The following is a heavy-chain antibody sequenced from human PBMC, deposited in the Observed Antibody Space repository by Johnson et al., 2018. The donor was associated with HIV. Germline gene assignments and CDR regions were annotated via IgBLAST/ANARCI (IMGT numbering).Heavy chain of an antibody. D-gene: IGHD2/OR15-2a*01. CDR1: GFTFSSYA. J-gene: IGHJ3*02. Sequence: QVQLVESGGGVVQPGRSLRLSCAASGFTFSSYAMHWVRQAPGKGLAWVAVISYDGSNKYSADSVTGRFTISRDNSKNTLYLQMNSLRAEDTAVYYCAKNSAAFDIWGQGTMVTVSS. CDR2: ISYDGSNK. CDR3: AKNSAAFDI. V-gene: IGHV3-30*04.